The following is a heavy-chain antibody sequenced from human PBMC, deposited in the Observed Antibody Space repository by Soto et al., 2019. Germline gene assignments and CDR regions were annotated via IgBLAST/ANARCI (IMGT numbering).Heavy chain of an antibody. Sequence: GGSLRLSCAASGFTFSDYYMSWIRQAPGKGLEWVSYISSSGSTIYCADSVKGRFTISRDNAKNSLYLQMNSLRAEDTAVYYCASQAGYCSGGSCYDYWGQGTLVTVSS. CDR3: ASQAGYCSGGSCYDY. V-gene: IGHV3-11*01. CDR1: GFTFSDYY. D-gene: IGHD2-15*01. J-gene: IGHJ4*02. CDR2: ISSSGSTI.